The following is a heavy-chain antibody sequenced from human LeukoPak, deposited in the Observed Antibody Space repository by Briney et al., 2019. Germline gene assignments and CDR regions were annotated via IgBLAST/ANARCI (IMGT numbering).Heavy chain of an antibody. V-gene: IGHV1-69*13. CDR2: IIPIFGTA. J-gene: IGHJ6*03. Sequence: SVKVSCKASGGTFSSYAISWVRQAPGQGLEWMGGIIPIFGTANYAQKFQGRVTITADESTSTAYMELSSLRSEDTAVYYCARSRDYDFWSGYSRYYYYYYMDVWGKGTTVTVSS. CDR1: GGTFSSYA. D-gene: IGHD3-3*01. CDR3: ARSRDYDFWSGYSRYYYYYYMDV.